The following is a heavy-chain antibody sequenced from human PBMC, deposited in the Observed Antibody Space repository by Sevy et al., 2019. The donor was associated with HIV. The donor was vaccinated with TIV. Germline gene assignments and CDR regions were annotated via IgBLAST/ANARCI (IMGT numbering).Heavy chain of an antibody. J-gene: IGHJ3*02. Sequence: SETLSLTCTVSGGSISSSSYYWGWIRQPPGKGLEWIGRIYYSGSTYYNPSLKSRVTISVDTSKNQFSLKLSSVTAADTAVYYCARPVNYYDSSGYFDAFDIWGQGTMVTVS. CDR1: GGSISSSSYY. D-gene: IGHD3-22*01. V-gene: IGHV4-39*01. CDR2: IYYSGST. CDR3: ARPVNYYDSSGYFDAFDI.